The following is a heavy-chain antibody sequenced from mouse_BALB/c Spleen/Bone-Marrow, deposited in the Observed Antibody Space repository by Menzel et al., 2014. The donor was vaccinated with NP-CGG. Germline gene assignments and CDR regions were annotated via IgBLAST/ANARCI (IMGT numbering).Heavy chain of an antibody. J-gene: IGHJ3*01. V-gene: IGHV14-3*02. CDR3: ASYYYGRAWFAY. Sequence: EVKLMESGAELVKPGASVKLSCTASGFNIKDTYMHWVKQRPEQGLEWIGRIDPANGNTKYDPKFQGEATITADTSSNTAYLQLSSLTSEDTAVYYCASYYYGRAWFAYWGQGTLVTVSA. CDR1: GFNIKDTY. CDR2: IDPANGNT. D-gene: IGHD1-1*01.